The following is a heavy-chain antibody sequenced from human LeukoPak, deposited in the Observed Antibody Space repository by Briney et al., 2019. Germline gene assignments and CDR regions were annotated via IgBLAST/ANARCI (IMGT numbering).Heavy chain of an antibody. CDR3: AQSYFDWPFNFDY. CDR2: ISGSGGST. Sequence: GGSLRLSCAASGFTFSSYAMSWVRQAPGKGLEWVSAISGSGGSTYYADSVKGRFTISRDNSKNTLYLQMNSLRAEDTAVYYCAQSYFDWPFNFDYWGQGTLVTVSS. CDR1: GFTFSSYA. J-gene: IGHJ4*02. D-gene: IGHD3-9*01. V-gene: IGHV3-23*01.